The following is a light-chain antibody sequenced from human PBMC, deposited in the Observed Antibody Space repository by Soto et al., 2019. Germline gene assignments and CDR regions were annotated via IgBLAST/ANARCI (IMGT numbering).Light chain of an antibody. Sequence: QSALTQPPSVSGAPGQRVTISCTGSRSNIEAGYDVHWYQHLPGTAPKLLIYGNSNRPSGVPNRFSGSKSGTSASLAIKGLQAEDEADYYCQSYDSRLSGYVVFGGGTKLTVL. V-gene: IGLV1-40*01. CDR3: QSYDSRLSGYVV. J-gene: IGLJ2*01. CDR1: RSNIEAGYD. CDR2: GNS.